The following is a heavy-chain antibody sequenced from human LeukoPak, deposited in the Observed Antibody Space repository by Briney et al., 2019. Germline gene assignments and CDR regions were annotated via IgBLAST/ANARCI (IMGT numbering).Heavy chain of an antibody. CDR3: AKDNGYTYGRSFDY. V-gene: IGHV3-7*03. J-gene: IGHJ4*02. CDR1: GFTFSSYW. CDR2: INQDGSDK. D-gene: IGHD5-18*01. Sequence: GGSLRLSCAASGFTFSSYWMSWVRQAPGKGLEWVANINQDGSDKNYVDSLKGRFTISRDNAKNSLYLQMNSLRPEDTALYYCAKDNGYTYGRSFDYRGQGTLVTVSS.